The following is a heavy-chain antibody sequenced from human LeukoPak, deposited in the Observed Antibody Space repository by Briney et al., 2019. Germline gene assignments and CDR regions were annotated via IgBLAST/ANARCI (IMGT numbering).Heavy chain of an antibody. D-gene: IGHD3-9*01. J-gene: IGHJ4*02. Sequence: GGSLRLSCAASGFTFSSYEMNWVRPAPGKGLEGVSYISSSGSTKYYADSVKGGFTISRDNAKNSLYLQMNSLRAEDTAVYYCASLLTGYSYQIYDILTGYYNAQRDYWGQGTLVTVSS. CDR3: ASLLTGYSYQIYDILTGYYNAQRDY. V-gene: IGHV3-48*03. CDR2: ISSSGSTK. CDR1: GFTFSSYE.